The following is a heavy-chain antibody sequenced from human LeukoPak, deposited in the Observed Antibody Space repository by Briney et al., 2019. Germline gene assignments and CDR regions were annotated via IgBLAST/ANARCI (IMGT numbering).Heavy chain of an antibody. V-gene: IGHV1-8*01. CDR3: TRETSSRYFDY. Sequence: ASVKVSCKASGYTLTSFDINWVRQATGQGLEWMGWMNPNSGRTGYAQNFQGRITITRNTSISTAYMELSSLRSEDTAVYYCTRETSSRYFDYWGQGTLVTVSS. J-gene: IGHJ4*02. CDR1: GYTLTSFD. CDR2: MNPNSGRT.